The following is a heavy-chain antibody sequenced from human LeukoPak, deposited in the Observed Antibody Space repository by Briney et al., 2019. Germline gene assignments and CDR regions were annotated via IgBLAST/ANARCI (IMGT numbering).Heavy chain of an antibody. V-gene: IGHV3-23*01. J-gene: IGHJ4*02. CDR1: GFTFSDYA. Sequence: PGGSLRLSCAASGFTFSDYAMTWVRQAPGKGLAWVSVIGRGGGDIQYADSVQGRFSISRDNSKNTLYLQMNSLRAEDTAIYFCAKYAPPTSVVTRLFDHWGQGTLVTVSS. CDR3: AKYAPPTSVVTRLFDH. D-gene: IGHD4-23*01. CDR2: IGRGGGDI.